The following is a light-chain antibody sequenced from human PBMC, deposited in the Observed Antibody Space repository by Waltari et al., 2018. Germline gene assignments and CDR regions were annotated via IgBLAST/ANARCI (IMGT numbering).Light chain of an antibody. CDR1: SSNIGGNG. J-gene: IGLJ3*02. V-gene: IGLV1-44*01. Sequence: QSVLAQPPSASGTPGPVVTISCTGSSSNIGGNGVSWYQQLPGTAPKLLIHTNDQRPSGVPDRFSASKSGTSASLASSGLQSEDEAHYFCAAWDDALNGRVFGGGTKVTVL. CDR3: AAWDDALNGRV. CDR2: TND.